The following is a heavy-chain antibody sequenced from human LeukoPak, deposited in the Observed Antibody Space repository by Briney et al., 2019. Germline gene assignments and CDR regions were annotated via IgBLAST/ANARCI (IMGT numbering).Heavy chain of an antibody. CDR3: ARKSGDLDY. Sequence: GGSLRLSCAASGFTFSNYEMTWVRQAPGKGLEWVSYISVSASPMYYADSVKGRFTISRDNAKNSLYLQMNSLRAEDTAVYYCARKSGDLDYGGQGTLVTVSS. J-gene: IGHJ4*02. CDR1: GFTFSNYE. D-gene: IGHD3-10*01. CDR2: ISVSASPM. V-gene: IGHV3-48*03.